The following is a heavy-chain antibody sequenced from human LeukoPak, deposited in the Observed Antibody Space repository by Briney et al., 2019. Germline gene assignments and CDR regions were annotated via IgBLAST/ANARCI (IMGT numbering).Heavy chain of an antibody. J-gene: IGHJ5*02. CDR2: IRASNGNT. CDR3: ARDRGGNTWYNYYDV. CDR1: GDSVSNYR. V-gene: IGHV4-4*07. Sequence: PSETLSLTCTVSGDSVSNYRWGWVRQPAGKGLEWIARIRASNGNTDYNPSLKSRLTMSVDTSKNQFSLRMNSVTAADTAVYYCARDRGGNTWYNYYDVWGQGTLVTVSS. D-gene: IGHD6-13*01.